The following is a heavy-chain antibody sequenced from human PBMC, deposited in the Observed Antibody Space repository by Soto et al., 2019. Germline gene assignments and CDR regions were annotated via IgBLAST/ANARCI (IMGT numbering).Heavy chain of an antibody. D-gene: IGHD2-2*01. Sequence: EVQVVESGGGLVKPGGSLRLSCAASGFTFSSYSMNWVRQAPGKGLEWVSSISSSSSYIYYADSVKGRFTISRDNAKNSLYLQMNSLRAEDTAVYYCARVAGGYQLLHAFDIWGQGTMVTVSS. CDR1: GFTFSSYS. V-gene: IGHV3-21*01. CDR3: ARVAGGYQLLHAFDI. CDR2: ISSSSSYI. J-gene: IGHJ3*02.